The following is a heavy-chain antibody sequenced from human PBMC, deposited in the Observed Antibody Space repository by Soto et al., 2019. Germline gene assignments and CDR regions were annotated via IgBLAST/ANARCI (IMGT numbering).Heavy chain of an antibody. Sequence: GGSLRLSCAASGFTFSPYGMHWVRQAPGKGLEWVAVISYDGSDKYYGDSVKGRFTISRDSSKNTLYLQMNSLRAEDTAIYYCAKECYYGSSDYNAFDIWGQGTMVTVSS. CDR3: AKECYYGSSDYNAFDI. D-gene: IGHD3-22*01. V-gene: IGHV3-30*18. CDR2: ISYDGSDK. J-gene: IGHJ3*02. CDR1: GFTFSPYG.